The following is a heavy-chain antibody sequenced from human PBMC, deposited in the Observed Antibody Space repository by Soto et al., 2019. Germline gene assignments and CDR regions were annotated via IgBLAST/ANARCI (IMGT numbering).Heavy chain of an antibody. J-gene: IGHJ6*02. CDR1: GATFSSYA. CDR2: IIPIFGTA. Sequence: QVQLVQSGAEVKKPGSSVKVSCKASGATFSSYAISWVRQAPGQGLEWMGGIIPIFGTANYAQKFQGRVTITADESTSTAYMELSSLRSEDTAVYYCARVSCSGGTCSANGMDVWGQGTTVTVSS. V-gene: IGHV1-69*12. CDR3: ARVSCSGGTCSANGMDV. D-gene: IGHD2-15*01.